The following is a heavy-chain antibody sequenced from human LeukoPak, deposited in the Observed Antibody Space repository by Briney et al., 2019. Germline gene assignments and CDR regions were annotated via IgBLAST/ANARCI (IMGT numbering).Heavy chain of an antibody. CDR2: ISSSGSTI. CDR1: GLTFSDYY. CDR3: ARVRAGVAAEYFQH. Sequence: GGSLRLSCAASGLTFSDYYMSWIRQAPGKGLEWVSYISSSGSTIYYADSVRGRFTISRDNAKNSLYLQMNSLRAEDTAVYYCARVRAGVAAEYFQHWGQGTLVTVSS. D-gene: IGHD3-3*01. V-gene: IGHV3-11*01. J-gene: IGHJ1*01.